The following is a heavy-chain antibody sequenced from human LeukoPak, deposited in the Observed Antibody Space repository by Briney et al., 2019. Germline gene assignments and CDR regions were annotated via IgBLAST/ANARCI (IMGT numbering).Heavy chain of an antibody. V-gene: IGHV4-30-4*08. CDR1: GGSISSGDYY. J-gene: IGHJ3*02. Sequence: PSQTLSLTCTVSGGSISSGDYYWSWIRQPPGKGLEWIGYIYYSGSTYYNPSLKSRVTISVDTSKNQFSLKLSSVTAADTAVYYCARSDAWDGSGSYDIWGQGTMVTVYS. D-gene: IGHD3-10*01. CDR2: IYYSGST. CDR3: ARSDAWDGSGSYDI.